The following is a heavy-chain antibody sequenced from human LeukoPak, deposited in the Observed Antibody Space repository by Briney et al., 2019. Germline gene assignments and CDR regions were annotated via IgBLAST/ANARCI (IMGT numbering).Heavy chain of an antibody. CDR2: ISYDGSNK. Sequence: PGRSLRLSCAASGFTFSSYGMHWVRQAPGKGLEWVAVISYDGSNKYYADSVKGRFTISRDNSKNTLYLQMNSLRAEDTAVYYCAKDRFYGEYWGQGTLVTVSS. J-gene: IGHJ4*02. D-gene: IGHD4-17*01. V-gene: IGHV3-30*18. CDR3: AKDRFYGEY. CDR1: GFTFSSYG.